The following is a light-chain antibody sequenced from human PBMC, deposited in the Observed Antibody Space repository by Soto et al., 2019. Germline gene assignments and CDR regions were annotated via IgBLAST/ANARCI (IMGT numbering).Light chain of an antibody. CDR1: SSDIGSYDH. Sequence: QSVLTQPASVSGSPGQSITISCSGTSSDIGSYDHVAWYQQFPGKSPKLIIYAVSDRPSGVSDRFSGSKSGISASLTISGLQTEDEADYYCTSYAGNNNYVFGTGTKVTVL. CDR3: TSYAGNNNYV. V-gene: IGLV2-14*03. J-gene: IGLJ1*01. CDR2: AVS.